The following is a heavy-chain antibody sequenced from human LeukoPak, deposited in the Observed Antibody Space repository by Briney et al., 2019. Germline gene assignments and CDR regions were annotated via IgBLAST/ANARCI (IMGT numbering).Heavy chain of an antibody. CDR2: IKQDGSET. D-gene: IGHD3-10*01. CDR1: GFTFSSYW. CDR3: ARDQAGSGHYADY. V-gene: IGHV3-7*01. J-gene: IGHJ4*02. Sequence: GGSLRLSCAASGFTFSSYWMSWVRQAPGKGLEWVANIKQDGSETYYVDSVKGRFTISRDYSKNTLYLHMNSLRAEDTAVYYCARDQAGSGHYADYWGQGTLVTVSS.